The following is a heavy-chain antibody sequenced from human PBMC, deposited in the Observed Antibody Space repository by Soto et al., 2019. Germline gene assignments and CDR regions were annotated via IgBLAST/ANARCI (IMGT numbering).Heavy chain of an antibody. V-gene: IGHV2-5*01. Sequence: KATHTQRVSISLAAFSFRSSRMSVCWCRQPPGKAPGWRSLGYWNDDKRYSPSLKSRLTSPKDNSTDQVVLTMTNMDSVDTGTYYCAHMYYYDGSGYYPPSDSWGQGTLVSVSS. CDR3: AHMYYYDGSGYYPPSDS. J-gene: IGHJ5*01. CDR1: AFSFRSSRMS. D-gene: IGHD3-22*01. CDR2: GYWNDDK.